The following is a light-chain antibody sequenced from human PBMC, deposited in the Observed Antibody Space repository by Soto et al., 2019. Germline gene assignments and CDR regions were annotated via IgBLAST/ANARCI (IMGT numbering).Light chain of an antibody. CDR1: SSDVAGYNY. V-gene: IGLV2-14*01. Sequence: QSALTQPASVSGSPGQSITISCAGTSSDVAGYNYVAWYQQHPGKAPKLIIFEASNRPSGVSTRFSGSKSGNTASLTISGLQAEDEADYYCSSYPTGSCYVLGPGTKAT. J-gene: IGLJ1*01. CDR3: SSYPTGSCYV. CDR2: EAS.